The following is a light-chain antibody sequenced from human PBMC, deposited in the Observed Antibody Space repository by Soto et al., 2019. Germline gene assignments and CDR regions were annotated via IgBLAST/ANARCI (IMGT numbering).Light chain of an antibody. CDR1: QTMSTW. CDR2: KAS. CDR3: QHRKT. Sequence: DILMTQSPSTLSASVGDRVTITCRASQTMSTWLAWYQQKPGNAPKLLLYKASSLESGVPSRFSGSGSGTEFTRIISNLHTDDSSTYYCQHRKTFGQGTKVEV. J-gene: IGKJ1*01. V-gene: IGKV1-5*03.